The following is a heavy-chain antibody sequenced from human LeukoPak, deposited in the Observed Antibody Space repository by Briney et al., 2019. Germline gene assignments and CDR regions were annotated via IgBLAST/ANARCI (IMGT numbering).Heavy chain of an antibody. CDR1: GFTFSSYG. CDR3: ARALVVTAILGY. V-gene: IGHV3-33*01. CDR2: IWYDGSNK. D-gene: IGHD2-21*02. Sequence: PGGSLRLSCAASGFTFSSYGMHWVRQAPGKGLEWVAVIWYDGSNKYYADSVKGRFTISRDNSKNTLYLQMNSLRAEDTAVYYCARALVVTAILGYWGQGTLVTVSS. J-gene: IGHJ4*02.